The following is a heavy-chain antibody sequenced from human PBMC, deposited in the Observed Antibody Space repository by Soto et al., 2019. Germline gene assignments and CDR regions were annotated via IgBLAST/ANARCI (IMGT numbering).Heavy chain of an antibody. CDR1: GFAVRHNY. V-gene: IGHV3-53*04. CDR2: IYSGGDT. CDR3: ARKTDSIPSGGDV. Sequence: EVQLVESGGGLVQPGGSLRLSCTASGFAVRHNYMTWVRQAPGKGLEWVSLIYSGGDTAYADSVKGRVTISRHTSQNTLYLQMNSLRAEDTAVYYCARKTDSIPSGGDVWGKGTAVTVSS. D-gene: IGHD3-10*01. J-gene: IGHJ6*04.